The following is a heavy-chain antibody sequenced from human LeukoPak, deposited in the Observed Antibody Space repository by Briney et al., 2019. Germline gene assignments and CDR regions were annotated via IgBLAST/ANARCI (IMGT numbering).Heavy chain of an antibody. Sequence: ASVKVSCKASGGTFSSYAISWVRQAPGQGLEWMGGIIPIFGTANYAQKFQGRVTITADESTSTAYMELSSLRSEDTAVYYCAGCSGGSCYPNWFDPWGQGTPVTVSS. CDR3: AGCSGGSCYPNWFDP. CDR1: GGTFSSYA. CDR2: IIPIFGTA. V-gene: IGHV1-69*13. J-gene: IGHJ5*02. D-gene: IGHD2-15*01.